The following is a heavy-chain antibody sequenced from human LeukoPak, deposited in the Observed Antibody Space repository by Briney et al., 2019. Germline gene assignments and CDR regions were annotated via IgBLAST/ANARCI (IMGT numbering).Heavy chain of an antibody. CDR2: IYYSGST. CDR3: ASFDSSGSHSFDI. J-gene: IGHJ3*02. CDR1: GGSTSYYY. Sequence: SETLSLTCTLSGGSTSYYYWNRIRQPPGKGLEWIGYIYYSGSTNYNPSLKSRVHISVDTSKNQFSLKLSSVTAADTAVYYCASFDSSGSHSFDIWGQGTMVTVSS. V-gene: IGHV4-59*01. D-gene: IGHD3-22*01.